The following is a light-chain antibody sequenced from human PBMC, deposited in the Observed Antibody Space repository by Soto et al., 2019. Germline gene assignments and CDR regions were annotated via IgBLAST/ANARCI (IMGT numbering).Light chain of an antibody. CDR2: AAS. J-gene: IGKJ5*01. Sequence: DIQMTQSPSSLSASVGDRVTITCRASQGISNNLAWYQQKPGKVPKVLIYAASTLQSGVPSRFSGSGSGTEFTLTISSLQPEDVATYYCQKYNSVPITFGQGTRLEMK. CDR3: QKYNSVPIT. V-gene: IGKV1-27*01. CDR1: QGISNN.